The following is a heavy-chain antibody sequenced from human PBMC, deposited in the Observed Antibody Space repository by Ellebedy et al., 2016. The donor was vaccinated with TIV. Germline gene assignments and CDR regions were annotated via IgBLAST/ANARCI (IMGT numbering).Heavy chain of an antibody. Sequence: GESLKISXAASGFTFSNYWMSWVRQAPGKGLEWVANIKEDGSEKYYVDSVKGRFTISRDNAKNSLYLQMNSLRAEDTAVYYCARRGYGDYWGQGTLVTVSS. J-gene: IGHJ4*02. CDR3: ARRGYGDY. CDR2: IKEDGSEK. V-gene: IGHV3-7*03. D-gene: IGHD5-12*01. CDR1: GFTFSNYW.